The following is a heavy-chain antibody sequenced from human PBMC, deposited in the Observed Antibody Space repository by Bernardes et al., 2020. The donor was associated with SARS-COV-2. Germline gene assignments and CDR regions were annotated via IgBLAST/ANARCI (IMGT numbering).Heavy chain of an antibody. V-gene: IGHV4-59*08. D-gene: IGHD1-1*01. CDR2: MRSTGYA. J-gene: IGHJ4*02. CDR3: ARQQRGRLLYDD. CDR1: GDSINNNH. Sequence: SETLSLTCTVSGDSINNNHWAWIRQPPGKGLEWIAYMRSTGYANYNPSLKSRVTISRDTSKNQFSLKVNSVTTADTAVYYCARQQRGRLLYDDWGQGTLLTVSP.